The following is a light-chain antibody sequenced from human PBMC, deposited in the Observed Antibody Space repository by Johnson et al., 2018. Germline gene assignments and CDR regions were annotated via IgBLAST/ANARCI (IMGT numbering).Light chain of an antibody. CDR1: SSNIGNNY. V-gene: IGLV1-51*02. CDR2: ENN. CDR3: GTWDSSLSAGNV. Sequence: QSVLTHPPSVSAAPGQKVTISCSGSSSNIGNNYVSWYQQLPGTAPKLLIYENNKRPSGIPDRFSGSKSGTSATLGITGLQTGDEADYYCGTWDSSLSAGNVFGTGTKVTVI. J-gene: IGLJ1*01.